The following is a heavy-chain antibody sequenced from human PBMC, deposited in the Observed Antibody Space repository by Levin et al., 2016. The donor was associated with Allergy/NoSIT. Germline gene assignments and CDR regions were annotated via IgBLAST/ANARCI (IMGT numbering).Heavy chain of an antibody. CDR3: ARTLYYYGSGTTPGP. J-gene: IGHJ5*02. CDR1: GGTFSSYA. Sequence: ASVKVSCKASGGTFSSYAISWVRQAPGQGLEWMGRIIPILGIANYAQKFQGRVTITADKSTSTAYMELSSLRSEDTAVYYCARTLYYYGSGTTPGPWGQGTLVTVSS. V-gene: IGHV1-69*04. CDR2: IIPILGIA. D-gene: IGHD3-10*01.